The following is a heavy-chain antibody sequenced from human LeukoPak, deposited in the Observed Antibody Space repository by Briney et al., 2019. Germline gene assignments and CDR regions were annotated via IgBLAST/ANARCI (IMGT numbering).Heavy chain of an antibody. CDR1: GYTFTGYY. D-gene: IGHD2/OR15-2a*01. J-gene: IGHJ4*02. CDR2: INPNSSGT. Sequence: ASVKVSCKASGYTFTGYYMHWVRQAPGQGLEWMGWINPNSSGTNYAQKFQGRVTMTRDTSISTAYMELSSLRSDDTAVYYCARTRGSHISMAYLDYWGQGTLVTVSS. V-gene: IGHV1-2*02. CDR3: ARTRGSHISMAYLDY.